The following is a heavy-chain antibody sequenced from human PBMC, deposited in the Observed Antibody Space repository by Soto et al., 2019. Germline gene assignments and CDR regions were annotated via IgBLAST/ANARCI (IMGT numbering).Heavy chain of an antibody. CDR3: ARHEVAARRGGNWFDP. CDR2: IYYSGST. CDR1: GGSISSSSYY. Sequence: QLQLQESGPGLVKPSETLSLTCTVSGGSISSSSYYWGWIRQPPGKGLEWIGSIYYSGSTYYNPSLKSRVTISVDTSKNQFSLKLSSVTAADTAVYYCARHEVAARRGGNWFDPWGQGTLVTVSS. V-gene: IGHV4-39*01. J-gene: IGHJ5*02. D-gene: IGHD6-6*01.